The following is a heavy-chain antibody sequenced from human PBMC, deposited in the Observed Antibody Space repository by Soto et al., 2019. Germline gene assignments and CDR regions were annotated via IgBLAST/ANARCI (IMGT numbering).Heavy chain of an antibody. Sequence: QVQLQESGPGLVKPSGTLSLTCAVSGDSIDSTWWSWVRQPPVEALGWMGQIFHDGHISYKTSLRSRTSISIDKSKNQFSLNLSSVTAADTAVYYSVRHAGHHFDSWGQGTLLTVSS. CDR1: GDSIDSTW. J-gene: IGHJ4*02. D-gene: IGHD6-13*01. V-gene: IGHV4-4*02. CDR3: VRHAGHHFDS. CDR2: IFHDGHI.